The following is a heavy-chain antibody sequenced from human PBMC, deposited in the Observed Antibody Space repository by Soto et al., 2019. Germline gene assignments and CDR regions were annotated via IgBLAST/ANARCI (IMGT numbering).Heavy chain of an antibody. D-gene: IGHD3-10*01. CDR3: ASSPVREIMLWDGAFDI. V-gene: IGHV4-59*01. Sequence: TAVTRSLTGSLVGIPLSSTPLGWRRESPGKGLESIGYIDDSGSTHYNPSLNSRVTISGDTSKNQFSLKLTSVTPADTGVYYWASSPVREIMLWDGAFDIWGQGTMVT. CDR2: IDDSGST. J-gene: IGHJ3*02. CDR1: GIPLSSTP.